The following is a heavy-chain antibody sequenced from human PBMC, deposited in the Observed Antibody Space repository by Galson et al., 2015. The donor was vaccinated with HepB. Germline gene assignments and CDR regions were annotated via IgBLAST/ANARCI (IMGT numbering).Heavy chain of an antibody. D-gene: IGHD2-8*01. Sequence: SLRLSCAGSGFTFSDYWIHWVRQAPGKGLVWVSRVSRDETTTNYADSVKGRFTVSRDNAKNTLYLNMNSVNAEDTAVYYCARGSNDCYGIDYWGQGILVTISS. CDR2: VSRDETTT. CDR1: GFTFSDYW. V-gene: IGHV3-74*01. CDR3: ARGSNDCYGIDY. J-gene: IGHJ4*02.